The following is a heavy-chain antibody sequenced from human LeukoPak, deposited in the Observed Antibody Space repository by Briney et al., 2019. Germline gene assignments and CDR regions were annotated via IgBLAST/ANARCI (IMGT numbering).Heavy chain of an antibody. Sequence: SETLSLTCAVYGGSFSGYYWSWIRQPPGKGLEWIGEINHSGSTNYNPSLKSRVTMSLDTSKNQFSLKVRSVTAADTAVYYCARQVKVIPAATLDYWGQGTLVTVST. CDR2: INHSGST. CDR1: GGSFSGYY. V-gene: IGHV4-34*01. CDR3: ARQVKVIPAATLDY. D-gene: IGHD2-2*01. J-gene: IGHJ4*02.